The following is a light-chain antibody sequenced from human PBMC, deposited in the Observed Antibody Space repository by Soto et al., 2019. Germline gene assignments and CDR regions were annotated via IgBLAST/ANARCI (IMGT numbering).Light chain of an antibody. CDR2: TDD. V-gene: IGLV1-44*01. Sequence: QSVLTQPPSASGTPGQRVTISCSGSSSNIGSNTVNWYRQHPGTGPNVVIYTDDQRSSGVPARFSGSRSGTSAFLAISGLRSEDEGDYYCAAWDDSLKSVVFGGGTKLTVL. CDR3: AAWDDSLKSVV. J-gene: IGLJ2*01. CDR1: SSNIGSNT.